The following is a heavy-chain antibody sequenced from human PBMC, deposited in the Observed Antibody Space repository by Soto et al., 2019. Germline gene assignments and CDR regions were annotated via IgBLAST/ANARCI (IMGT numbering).Heavy chain of an antibody. CDR3: AKTTDGWFSAFEI. Sequence: GGSLRLSCAASGFTFSSYAMSWVRQAPGKGLEWVSSISGSGGSTYYADSVKGRFIFSRDNPKNTMYLQMNSLRAEDTAVYFCAKTTDGWFSAFEIWGQGTVVTVSS. J-gene: IGHJ3*02. D-gene: IGHD6-19*01. V-gene: IGHV3-23*01. CDR2: ISGSGGST. CDR1: GFTFSSYA.